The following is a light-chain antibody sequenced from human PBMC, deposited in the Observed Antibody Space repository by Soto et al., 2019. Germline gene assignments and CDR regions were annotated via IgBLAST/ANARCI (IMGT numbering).Light chain of an antibody. V-gene: IGLV1-44*01. CDR1: SSNIGSKS. Sequence: QSVLTQPPSVSGTPGQTVTISCSGSSSNIGSKSVQWYQQLPETAPKLLIYSNNQRPSGVPDRFSGSKSGTSASLAISGLKSEDEAHYYCGAWDDTLTVLVFGGGTKLTVL. J-gene: IGLJ2*01. CDR3: GAWDDTLTVLV. CDR2: SNN.